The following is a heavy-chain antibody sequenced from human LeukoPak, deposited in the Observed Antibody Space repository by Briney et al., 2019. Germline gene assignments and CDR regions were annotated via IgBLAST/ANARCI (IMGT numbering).Heavy chain of an antibody. CDR3: ASGSYYFEYFQH. Sequence: GGSLRLSCAASGFTFSSYSMNWVRQAPGKGLEWVSSISSSSRYIYYADSVKGRFTISRDNAKNSLYLQMNSLRAEDTAVYYCASGSYYFEYFQHWGQGTLVTVSS. CDR1: GFTFSSYS. D-gene: IGHD1-26*01. CDR2: ISSSSRYI. J-gene: IGHJ1*01. V-gene: IGHV3-21*01.